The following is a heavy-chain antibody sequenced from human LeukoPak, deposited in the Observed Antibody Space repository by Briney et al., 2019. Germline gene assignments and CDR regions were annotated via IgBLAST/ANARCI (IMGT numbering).Heavy chain of an antibody. CDR3: ARDRRNYDSSGYALDY. J-gene: IGHJ4*02. D-gene: IGHD3-22*01. CDR2: IKQDGSEK. V-gene: IGHV3-7*01. Sequence: PGGSLRLSCAASEFTFSSYWMSWVRQAPGKGLEWLANIKQDGSEKYYVDSVKGRFTISRDNAKNSLYLQMNSLRAEDTAVYYCARDRRNYDSSGYALDYWGQGTLVTVSS. CDR1: EFTFSSYW.